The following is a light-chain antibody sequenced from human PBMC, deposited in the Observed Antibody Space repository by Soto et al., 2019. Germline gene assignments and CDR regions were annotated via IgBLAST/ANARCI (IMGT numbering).Light chain of an antibody. V-gene: IGLV3-21*04. CDR1: NIGGKS. J-gene: IGLJ3*02. CDR2: FDK. Sequence: SYELTQPPSVSVAPGEPASITCRGNNIGGKSVHWYQHKPGQAPVLVIYFDKDRPSGIPERLSGSNSGNTATLTISRVEAGDEADYYCHVWDSLSDDGVFGGGTQLTVL. CDR3: HVWDSLSDDGV.